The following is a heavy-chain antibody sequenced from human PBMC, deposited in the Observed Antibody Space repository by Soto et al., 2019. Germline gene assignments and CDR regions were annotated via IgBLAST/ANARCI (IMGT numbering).Heavy chain of an antibody. CDR2: INPNSGGT. CDR1: GYTFTGYY. V-gene: IGHV1-2*04. J-gene: IGHJ4*02. Sequence: ASVKVSCKASGYTFTGYYMHWVRQAPGQGLEWMGWINPNSGGTNYAQKFQGWVTMTRDTSISTAYMELSRLRSDDTAVYYCARSGGSSGYYPTTYPDYWGQGTLVTVSS. D-gene: IGHD3-22*01. CDR3: ARSGGSSGYYPTTYPDY.